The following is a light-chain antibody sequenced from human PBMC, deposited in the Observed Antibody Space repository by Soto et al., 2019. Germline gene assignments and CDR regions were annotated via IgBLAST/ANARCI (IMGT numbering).Light chain of an antibody. CDR1: SSDVGNYNR. Sequence: QSALTQPPSVSGSPGQSVTISCTGTSSDVGNYNRVSWYQQPPGIAPKVIIYEVSNRPSGVPDRFSGSKSGNTASLTISGLQAEDEADYYCSSYTSSSTYVFGTGTKVTVL. CDR2: EVS. J-gene: IGLJ1*01. V-gene: IGLV2-18*02. CDR3: SSYTSSSTYV.